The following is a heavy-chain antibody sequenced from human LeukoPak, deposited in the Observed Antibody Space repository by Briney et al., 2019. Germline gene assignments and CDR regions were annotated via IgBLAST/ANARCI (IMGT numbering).Heavy chain of an antibody. V-gene: IGHV4-30-4*01. J-gene: IGHJ5*02. CDR3: ARGIYYYGSGSSNWFDP. D-gene: IGHD3-10*01. CDR2: IYYSGST. CDR1: GGSISSGDYY. Sequence: PSETLSLTCTVSGGSISSGDYYWSWIRQPPGKGLEWIGYIYYSGSTYYNSSLRSRVTISVDTSKNQFSLKLSSVTAADTAVYYCARGIYYYGSGSSNWFDPWGRGTLVTVSS.